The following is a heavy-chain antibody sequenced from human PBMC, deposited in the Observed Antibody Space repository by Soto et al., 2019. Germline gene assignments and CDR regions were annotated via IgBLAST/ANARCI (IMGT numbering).Heavy chain of an antibody. CDR2: INPNSGGT. CDR1: GYTFTGYY. J-gene: IGHJ6*02. Sequence: GASVKVSCKASGYTFTGYYMHWVRQAPGQGLEWMGWINPNSGGTNYAQKFQGWVTMTRDTSISTAYMELSSLRSEDTAVYYCAAVGITMIVVVDDYYGMDVWGQGTTVTVSS. V-gene: IGHV1-2*04. D-gene: IGHD3-22*01. CDR3: AAVGITMIVVVDDYYGMDV.